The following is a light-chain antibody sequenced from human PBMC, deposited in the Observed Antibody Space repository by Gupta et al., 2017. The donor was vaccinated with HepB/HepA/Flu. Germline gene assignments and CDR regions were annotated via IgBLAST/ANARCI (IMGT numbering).Light chain of an antibody. CDR1: TLGRKY. CDR3: QQWEGGTAVV. Sequence: SYDLTQTPSVSVSPGQTAHITCSGDTLGRKYVSWYKQRPDLSPVLVIYEDTKRPSGISERVSGSNAGKIATTPTSGTQALNEADDYCQQWEGGTAVVFGGGTRLTVL. J-gene: IGLJ2*01. V-gene: IGLV3-1*01. CDR2: EDT.